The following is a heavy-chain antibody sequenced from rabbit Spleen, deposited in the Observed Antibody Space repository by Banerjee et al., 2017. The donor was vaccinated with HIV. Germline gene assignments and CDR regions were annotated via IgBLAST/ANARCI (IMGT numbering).Heavy chain of an antibody. CDR3: ARGSAAMTMVITGYYLSL. Sequence: QSLEESGGDLVKPGASLTLTCTASRFSFSSSYYMCWVHQPPGKGLEWIACVYGGDGDSTACASWEKGRFNISKTSSTTVTLQMTSLTAADTAAYFCARGSAAMTMVITGYYLSLWGPGTLVTVS. V-gene: IGHV1S40*01. D-gene: IGHD2-1*01. J-gene: IGHJ4*01. CDR1: RFSFSSSYY. CDR2: VYGGDGDST.